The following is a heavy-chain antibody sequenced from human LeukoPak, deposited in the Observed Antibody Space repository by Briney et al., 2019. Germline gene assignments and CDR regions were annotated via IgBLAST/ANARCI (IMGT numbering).Heavy chain of an antibody. CDR2: ISSDGIEK. D-gene: IGHD2/OR15-2a*01. J-gene: IGHJ2*01. CDR1: GFTFRNSG. CDR3: AKDAGRYPTWGYFDL. Sequence: GGSPRLSCAAFGFTFRNSGMHWVRQAPGKGLEWVAVISSDGIEKYYADSVKDRFTISRDNFKNSQYLQMNSLRVEDTAVYYCAKDAGRYPTWGYFDLWGRGTLVTVSS. V-gene: IGHV3-30*18.